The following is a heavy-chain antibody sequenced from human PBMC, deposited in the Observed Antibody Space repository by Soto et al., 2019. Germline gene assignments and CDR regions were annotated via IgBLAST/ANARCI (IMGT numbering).Heavy chain of an antibody. V-gene: IGHV1-69*06. D-gene: IGHD3-9*01. J-gene: IGHJ6*02. Sequence: SVKVSCKASGGTFSSYAISWVRQAHGQGLEWMGGIIPIFGTANYAQKFQGRVTITADKSTSTAYMELSSLRSEDTAVYYCARAVNFDWLLNPNYYYYGMDVWGQGTTVTVSS. CDR1: GGTFSSYA. CDR3: ARAVNFDWLLNPNYYYYGMDV. CDR2: IIPIFGTA.